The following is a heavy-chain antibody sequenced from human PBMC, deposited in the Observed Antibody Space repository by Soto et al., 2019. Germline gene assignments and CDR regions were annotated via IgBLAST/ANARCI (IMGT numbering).Heavy chain of an antibody. J-gene: IGHJ3*02. CDR3: ASLYYDILTGHSRGAFDT. CDR2: IYHTGTT. V-gene: IGHV4-61*05. CDR1: GEYRIRWCWY. D-gene: IGHD3-9*01. Sequence: SELLSVTCRVWGEYRIRWCWYWSRKRQPPGKGLEWIGYIYHTGTTYYNPSLKSRVTISVDTSKNQFSLKLSSVTAADTAVYYCASLYYDILTGHSRGAFDTWGQGTMVTVSS.